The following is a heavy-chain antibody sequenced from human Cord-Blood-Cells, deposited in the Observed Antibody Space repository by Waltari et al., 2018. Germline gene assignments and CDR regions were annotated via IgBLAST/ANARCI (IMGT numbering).Heavy chain of an antibody. CDR2: IRSKANSYAT. J-gene: IGHJ3*02. CDR1: GFPFSGSA. Sequence: EVQLVASGGGLVQPGGSRKLSCAASGFPFSGSARHWVRQASGKWLEWVGRIRSKANSYATAYAASVKGRFTISRDDSKNTAYLQMNSLKTEDTAVYYCTRRGTIFGVVIDDAFDIWGQGTMVTVSS. V-gene: IGHV3-73*02. D-gene: IGHD3-3*01. CDR3: TRRGTIFGVVIDDAFDI.